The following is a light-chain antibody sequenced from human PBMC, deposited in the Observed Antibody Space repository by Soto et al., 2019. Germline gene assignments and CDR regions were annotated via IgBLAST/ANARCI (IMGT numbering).Light chain of an antibody. CDR1: QSVSSDF. V-gene: IGKV3-20*01. J-gene: IGKJ5*01. Sequence: EIVLTQSPGILSLSPGERATLSCRASQSVSSDFLAWYQQKPGQAPRLLIYGASTRATSIPDRFSGSGSETDFSLTISRLEPEDVALYYCQQYDTSPITFGQGTRLQIK. CDR3: QQYDTSPIT. CDR2: GAS.